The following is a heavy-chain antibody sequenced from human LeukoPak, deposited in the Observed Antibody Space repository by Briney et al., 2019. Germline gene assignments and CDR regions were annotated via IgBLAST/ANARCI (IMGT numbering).Heavy chain of an antibody. CDR3: ARGPRFTSYYYYYYYMDV. CDR2: INHSGST. D-gene: IGHD3-10*01. J-gene: IGHJ6*03. CDR1: GDSFSSVNNN. V-gene: IGHV4-39*07. Sequence: SETLSLTCTVSGDSFSSVNNNWAWIRQPPGKGLEWIGEINHSGSTNYNPSLKSRVTISADTSKNQFSLKLSSVTAADTAVYYCARGPRFTSYYYYYYYMDVWAKGPRSPSP.